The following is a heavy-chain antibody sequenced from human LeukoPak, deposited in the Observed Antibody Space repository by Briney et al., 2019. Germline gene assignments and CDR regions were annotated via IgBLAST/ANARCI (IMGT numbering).Heavy chain of an antibody. CDR3: AREVTMVRGVRNWFDP. D-gene: IGHD3-10*01. Sequence: SETLSLTCTVSGGSISSYYWSWIRQPPGKGLEWIGYIYYSGSTNYNPSLKSRVTISVDTSKNQFSLKLSSVTAADTAVYYCAREVTMVRGVRNWFDPWGQGTLVTVSS. CDR1: GGSISSYY. J-gene: IGHJ5*02. CDR2: IYYSGST. V-gene: IGHV4-59*01.